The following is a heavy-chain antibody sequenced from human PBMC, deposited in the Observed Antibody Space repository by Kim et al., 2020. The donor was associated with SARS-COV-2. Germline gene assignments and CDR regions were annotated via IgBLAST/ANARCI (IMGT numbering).Heavy chain of an antibody. V-gene: IGHV4-34*01. CDR3: ARGNTISHFYYYYYGMDV. J-gene: IGHJ6*01. CDR2: INHSGST. CDR1: GGSFSGYY. Sequence: SETLSLTCAVYGGSFSGYYWSWIRQHRGKGLEWIGEINHSGSTNYNPSLKSRVTISVDTSKNQFSLKLSSVTAADTAVYYCARGNTISHFYYYYYGMDV. D-gene: IGHD3-9*01.